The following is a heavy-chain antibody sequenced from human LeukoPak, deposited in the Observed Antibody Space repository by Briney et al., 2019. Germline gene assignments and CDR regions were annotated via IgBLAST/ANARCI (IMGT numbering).Heavy chain of an antibody. CDR2: IYSGGST. CDR3: ARVGYTSGGYRN. D-gene: IGHD6-19*01. CDR1: GFTVSSNY. V-gene: IGHV3-53*01. J-gene: IGHJ4*02. Sequence: GGSLRLSCAASGFTVSSNYMSWVRQAPGKGLEWVSVIYSGGSTYYANSVKGRFTISRDNSKNTLYLQMNSLRAEDTAVYYCARVGYTSGGYRNWGQGTLVTVSS.